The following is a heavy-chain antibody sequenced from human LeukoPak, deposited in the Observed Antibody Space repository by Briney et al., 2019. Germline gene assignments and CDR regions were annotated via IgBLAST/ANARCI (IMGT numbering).Heavy chain of an antibody. CDR2: ISAYNGDT. CDR1: GGTFSSYA. V-gene: IGHV1-18*01. Sequence: ASVKVSCKASGGTFSSYAISWVRQAPGQGLEWMGWISAYNGDTNYAQKLQGRVTMTTDTSTSTAYMELRSLRSDDTAVYYCARDSSSSSWVYWGQGTLVTVSS. CDR3: ARDSSSSSWVY. J-gene: IGHJ4*02. D-gene: IGHD6-13*01.